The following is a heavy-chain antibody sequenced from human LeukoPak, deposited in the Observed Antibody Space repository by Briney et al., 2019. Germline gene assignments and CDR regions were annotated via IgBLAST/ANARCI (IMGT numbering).Heavy chain of an antibody. CDR2: INPNSGGT. D-gene: IGHD2-2*02. J-gene: IGHJ5*02. Sequence: GASVKVSCKASGYTFTGYYMHWVRQAPGQGLEWMGWINPNSGGTNYAQKFQGRVTMTRDTSISTAYMELSRLRSDDTAVYYCARDHYFSSTSCYNIDPWGQGTLVTVSS. V-gene: IGHV1-2*02. CDR3: ARDHYFSSTSCYNIDP. CDR1: GYTFTGYY.